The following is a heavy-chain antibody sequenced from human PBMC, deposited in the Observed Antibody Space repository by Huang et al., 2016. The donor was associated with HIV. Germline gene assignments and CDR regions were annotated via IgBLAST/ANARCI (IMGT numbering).Heavy chain of an antibody. J-gene: IGHJ4*02. CDR2: IYYMGRT. CDR3: ARLPGSITMIRGVITDPY. CDR1: GGSIRSDNYY. V-gene: IGHV4-39*01. D-gene: IGHD3-10*01. Sequence: QLQLQESGPGLVKPSETLSLTCPVSGGSIRSDNYYWGWIRQPPGEGLEWIGSIYYMGRTYYNPSLKSRVTITVDTSKNQFSLKMRSVTAADTAVYYCARLPGSITMIRGVITDPYWGQGTLVTVSS.